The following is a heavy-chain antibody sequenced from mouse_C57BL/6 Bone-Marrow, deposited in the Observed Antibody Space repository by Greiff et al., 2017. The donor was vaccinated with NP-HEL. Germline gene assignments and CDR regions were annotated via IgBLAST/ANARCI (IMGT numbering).Heavy chain of an antibody. V-gene: IGHV5-4*01. CDR1: GFTFSSYA. CDR3: ARDDGYDVWCFDV. J-gene: IGHJ1*03. D-gene: IGHD2-2*01. Sequence: EVQLVESGGGLVKPGGSLKLSCAASGFTFSSYAMSWVRQTPEKRLEWVATISDGGSYTYYPDNVKGRFTISRDNAKNNLYLQMSHLKSEDTAMYYCARDDGYDVWCFDVWGTGTTVTVSS. CDR2: ISDGGSYT.